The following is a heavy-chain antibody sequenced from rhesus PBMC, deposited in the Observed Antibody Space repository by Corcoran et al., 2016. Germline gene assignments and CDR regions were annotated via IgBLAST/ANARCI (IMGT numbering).Heavy chain of an antibody. V-gene: IGHV4-147*01. CDR2: IYGGSGST. CDR1: GASISSNY. D-gene: IGHD2-15*01. J-gene: IGHJ4*01. Sequence: QVQLQESGPGLVKPSENLPLTCAVSGASISSNYWSWIRQPPGKGLEWIGYIYGGSGSTSYNPSLKSRVTISKDTSKNQFSLKLSSVTAADTAVYYCARGGYCSSTYCSSVDYWGQGVLVTVSS. CDR3: ARGGYCSSTYCSSVDY.